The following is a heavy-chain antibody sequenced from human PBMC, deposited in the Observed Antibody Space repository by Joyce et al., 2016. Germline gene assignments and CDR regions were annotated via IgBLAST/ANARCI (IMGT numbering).Heavy chain of an antibody. J-gene: IGHJ3*02. D-gene: IGHD2-15*01. CDR3: ARMDSRYCSGGSCYQFDAFDI. Sequence: QVTLKESGPALVKPTQTLTLTCTFSGFSLSTSGMRVSWIRQPPGKALEWLARIDWDDDKFYNTSRKTRLTISKDTSKNQVVLTMTNMDPVDTATYYCARMDSRYCSGGSCYQFDAFDIWGQGTMVTVSS. CDR1: GFSLSTSGMR. CDR2: IDWDDDK. V-gene: IGHV2-70*04.